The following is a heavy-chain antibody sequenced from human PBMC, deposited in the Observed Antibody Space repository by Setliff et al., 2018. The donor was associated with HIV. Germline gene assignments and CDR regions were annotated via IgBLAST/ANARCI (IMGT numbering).Heavy chain of an antibody. Sequence: ASVTVSCKDSEYTFTDYFIHWVRQAPGQGLEGMGWINTKTGDPTYPQGFPGRFVFSLDTSVGTAYLQINSLKADDSSMYYCARFSGAGTLNSYFYYMDVWGKGTAVTVSS. D-gene: IGHD6-13*01. V-gene: IGHV7-4-1*02. CDR2: INTKTGDP. CDR1: EYTFTDYF. CDR3: ARFSGAGTLNSYFYYMDV. J-gene: IGHJ6*03.